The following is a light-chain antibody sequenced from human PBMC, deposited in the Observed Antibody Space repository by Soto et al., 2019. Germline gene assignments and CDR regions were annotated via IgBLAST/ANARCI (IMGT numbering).Light chain of an antibody. CDR2: EVS. V-gene: IGLV2-14*01. CDR1: SSDVGGYFY. J-gene: IGLJ1*01. CDR3: ASYTSSRPYV. Sequence: QSVLTQPASVSGSPGQSITISCIGTSSDVGGYFYVSWYQQHPVKAPKLIIYEVSNRPSGVSNRFSGSKSGNTASLTISGLQAEDEADYYCASYTSSRPYVFGTGTKVTVL.